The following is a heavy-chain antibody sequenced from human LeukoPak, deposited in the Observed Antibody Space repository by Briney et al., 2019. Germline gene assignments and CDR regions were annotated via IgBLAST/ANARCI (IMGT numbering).Heavy chain of an antibody. CDR1: GGSISSYY. Sequence: SETLSLTCTVSGGSISSYYWSWIRQPPGKGLEWIGYIYYTGSTNYNPSLKSRVTLSVDTSKNQFSLKLSSVTAADTAVYYCARSGRGLANRFDPWGQGILVTVSS. J-gene: IGHJ5*02. CDR2: IYYTGST. D-gene: IGHD1-26*01. CDR3: ARSGRGLANRFDP. V-gene: IGHV4-59*13.